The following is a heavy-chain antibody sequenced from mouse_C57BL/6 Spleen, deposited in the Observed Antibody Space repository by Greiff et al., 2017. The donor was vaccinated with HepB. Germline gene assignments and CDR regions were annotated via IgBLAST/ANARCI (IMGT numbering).Heavy chain of an antibody. CDR3: ARTGTFSWFAY. V-gene: IGHV1-4*01. CDR2: INPSSGYT. J-gene: IGHJ3*01. D-gene: IGHD4-1*01. CDR1: GYTFTSYT. Sequence: QVQLQQSGAELARPGASVKMSCKASGYTFTSYTMHWVKQRPGQGLEWIGYINPSSGYTKYNQKFKDKATLTADKSSSTAYMQLSSLTSEDSAVYYCARTGTFSWFAYWGQGTLVTVSA.